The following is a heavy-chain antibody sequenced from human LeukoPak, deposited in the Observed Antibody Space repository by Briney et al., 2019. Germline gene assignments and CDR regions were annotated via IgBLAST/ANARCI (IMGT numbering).Heavy chain of an antibody. V-gene: IGHV4-34*01. J-gene: IGHJ6*03. D-gene: IGHD3/OR15-3a*01. Sequence: SETLSLTCAVYGGSFSGYYWSWIRQPPGKGLEWIGAINHSGSTNYNPSLKSRVTISVDTSKNQFSLKPSSVTAADTAVYYCARLAVGRVDYYYYMDVWGKGTTVTVSS. CDR2: INHSGST. CDR3: ARLAVGRVDYYYYMDV. CDR1: GGSFSGYY.